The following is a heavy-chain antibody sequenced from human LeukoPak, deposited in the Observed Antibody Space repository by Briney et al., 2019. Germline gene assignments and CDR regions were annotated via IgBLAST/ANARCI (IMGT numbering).Heavy chain of an antibody. J-gene: IGHJ5*02. V-gene: IGHV3-73*01. Sequence: GGSLKLSCAATGFSYSGSAVHWVRQSSGKGLEWVGHIDKKDNLYATAYAESVKGRFTISRDDSKDTAFLHMDSLKTEDTALYYCTRDRGTYNWFDPWGQGTLVTVSS. CDR3: TRDRGTYNWFDP. D-gene: IGHD2-15*01. CDR1: GFSYSGSA. CDR2: IDKKDNLYAT.